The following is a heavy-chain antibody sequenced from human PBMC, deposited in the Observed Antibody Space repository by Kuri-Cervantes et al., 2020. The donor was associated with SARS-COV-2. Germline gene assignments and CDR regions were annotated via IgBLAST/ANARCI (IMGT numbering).Heavy chain of an antibody. D-gene: IGHD2-2*02. V-gene: IGHV3-23*01. J-gene: IGHJ4*02. CDR1: GFTFSSYA. CDR2: ISGSGGST. Sequence: GESLKISCAASGFTFSSYAMSWVRQAPGKGLEWVSAISGSGGSTYYADSVKGQFTISRDNSKNTLYLQMNSPRAEDTAVYYCATSYFAKRYCSSTSCYSPFDYWGQGTLVTVSS. CDR3: ATSYFAKRYCSSTSCYSPFDY.